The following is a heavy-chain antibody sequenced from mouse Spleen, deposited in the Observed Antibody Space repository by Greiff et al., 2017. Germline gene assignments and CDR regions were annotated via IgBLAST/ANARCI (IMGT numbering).Heavy chain of an antibody. CDR3: ARQEDYYYGSSYFDY. J-gene: IGHJ2*01. D-gene: IGHD1-1*01. V-gene: IGHV5-9*04. CDR1: GFTFSSYA. Sequence: EVKLVESGGGLVKLGGSLKLSCAASGFTFSSYAMSWVRQTPEKRLEWVATISSGGGNTYYPDSVKGRFTISRDNAKNTLYLQMSSLKSEDTAMYYCARQEDYYYGSSYFDYWGQGTTLTVSS. CDR2: ISSGGGNT.